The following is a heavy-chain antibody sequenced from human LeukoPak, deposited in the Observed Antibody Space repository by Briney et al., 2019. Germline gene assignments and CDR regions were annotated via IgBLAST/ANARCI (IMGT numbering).Heavy chain of an antibody. V-gene: IGHV1-18*01. CDR3: AREYRSSWYEENWFDP. D-gene: IGHD6-13*01. CDR1: GYTFTSYG. J-gene: IGHJ5*02. Sequence: ASVKVSCKASGYTFTSYGISWVRQAPGQGLGWMGWISAYNGNTNYAQKLQGRVTMTTETSTSTAYMELRSLRSDDTAVYYCAREYRSSWYEENWFDPWGQGTLVTVSS. CDR2: ISAYNGNT.